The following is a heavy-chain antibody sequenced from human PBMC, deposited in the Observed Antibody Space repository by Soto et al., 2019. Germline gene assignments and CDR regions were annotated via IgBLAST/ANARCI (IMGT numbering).Heavy chain of an antibody. D-gene: IGHD6-19*01. Sequence: SETLSLTCTVSGGSISSYYWSWIRQPPGKGLEWIGYIYYSGSTNYNPSLKSRVTISVDTSKNQFSLKLSSVTAADTAVYYCARETKWLDLDYWGQGTLVTVSS. CDR3: ARETKWLDLDY. J-gene: IGHJ4*02. V-gene: IGHV4-59*01. CDR2: IYYSGST. CDR1: GGSISSYY.